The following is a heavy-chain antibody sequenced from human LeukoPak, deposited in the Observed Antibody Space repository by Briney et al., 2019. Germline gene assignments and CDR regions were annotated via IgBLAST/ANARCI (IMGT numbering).Heavy chain of an antibody. D-gene: IGHD3-22*01. J-gene: IGHJ4*02. V-gene: IGHV3-11*04. CDR3: ARDTGDDYYDSSGK. CDR1: GFTFSDYY. CDR2: ISSSGSTI. Sequence: PGGSLRLSCAASGFTFSDYYMSWIRQAPGKGLEWVSYISSSGSTIYYADSVKGRFTISRDNAKNSLYLQMNSLRAEDTAVYYCARDTGDDYYDSSGKWGQGTLVTVSS.